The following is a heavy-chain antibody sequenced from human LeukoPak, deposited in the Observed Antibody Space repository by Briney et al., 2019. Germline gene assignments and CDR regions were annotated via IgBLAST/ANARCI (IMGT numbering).Heavy chain of an antibody. CDR2: IWYDGSNK. J-gene: IGHJ4*02. V-gene: IGHV3-33*07. D-gene: IGHD3/OR15-3a*01. CDR3: ARAGRGLAASD. CDR1: GFTFSNYA. Sequence: PERSLRLSCAASGFTFSNYAMYWVRQAPGKGLEWVAIIWYDGSNKYYADSVKGRFTISRDNSDNTVYLQMSSLRAEDTAVYYCARAGRGLAASDWGQGTLVTVSS.